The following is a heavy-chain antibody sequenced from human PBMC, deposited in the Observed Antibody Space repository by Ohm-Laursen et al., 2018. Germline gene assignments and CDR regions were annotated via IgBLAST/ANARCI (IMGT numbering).Heavy chain of an antibody. J-gene: IGHJ3*02. V-gene: IGHV3-48*01. CDR1: GFTFSTYT. CDR3: AREYSSSSGRAFDI. CDR2: ISSSSRTI. D-gene: IGHD6-6*01. Sequence: SLRLSCTASGFTFSTYTMNWVRQAPGKGLEWVSYISSSSRTIYYEDSVKGRFTISRDNAKNSLYLQMKSLRAEDTAVYYCAREYSSSSGRAFDIWGQGTMVTVSS.